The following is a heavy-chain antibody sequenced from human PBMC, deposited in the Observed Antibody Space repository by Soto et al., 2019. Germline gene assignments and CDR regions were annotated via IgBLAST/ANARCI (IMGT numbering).Heavy chain of an antibody. Sequence: GGSLRLSCAASGFTFSSYWMHWVRQAPGKGLVWVSRINSDGSSTSYADSVKGRFTISRDNAKNTLYLQMNSLRAEDTAVYYCARDLPPNDFWSGYYGVLYFYGMDVWGQVTTVPVS. V-gene: IGHV3-74*01. CDR1: GFTFSSYW. J-gene: IGHJ6*02. CDR2: INSDGSST. D-gene: IGHD3-3*01. CDR3: ARDLPPNDFWSGYYGVLYFYGMDV.